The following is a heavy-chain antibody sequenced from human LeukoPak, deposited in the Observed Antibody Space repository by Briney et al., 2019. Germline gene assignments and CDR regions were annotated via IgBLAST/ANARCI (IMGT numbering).Heavy chain of an antibody. V-gene: IGHV4-59*08. CDR2: IYYSGST. J-gene: IGHJ4*02. D-gene: IGHD6-19*01. CDR1: GVSISSYY. Sequence: SETLSLTCTVSGVSISSYYWSWIRQPPGKGLEWIGYIYYSGSTNYNPSLKSRVTISVDTSKNQFSLRLSSVTAADTAVYYCARRMIAVAGYYFDYWGQGTLVNVSS. CDR3: ARRMIAVAGYYFDY.